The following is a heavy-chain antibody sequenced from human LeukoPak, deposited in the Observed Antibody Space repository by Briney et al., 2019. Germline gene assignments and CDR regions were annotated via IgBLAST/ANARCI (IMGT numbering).Heavy chain of an antibody. V-gene: IGHV3-48*03. CDR3: ARDFYGSVGY. D-gene: IGHD2-15*01. CDR2: ISSRGSTI. CDR1: GFTFSSYE. Sequence: PGGSLRLSCVGSGFTFSSYEMNWVCQAPGKGLEWVSYISSRGSTIYYADFVKGRFTISRDNAKNSLYLQMNSLRAEDTAVYYCARDFYGSVGYWGQGTLVTVSP. J-gene: IGHJ4*02.